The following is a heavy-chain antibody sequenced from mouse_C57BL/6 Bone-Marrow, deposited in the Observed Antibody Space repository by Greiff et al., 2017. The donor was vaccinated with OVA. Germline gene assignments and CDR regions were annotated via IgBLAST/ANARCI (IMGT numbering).Heavy chain of an antibody. CDR1: GYSFTDYY. D-gene: IGHD3-1*01. V-gene: IGHV1-39*01. J-gene: IGHJ4*01. CDR3: ASSSFYYALCY. CDR2: INPNTGTT. Sequence: EVQLQQPGPELVKPGASVKISCKASGYSFTDYYMNWVKQSNGKSLEWIGVINPNTGTTSYNQKFKGKATLTVDQSSSTAYMQLNSLTSEYSAVYYCASSSFYYALCYWGQGTTVTVSS.